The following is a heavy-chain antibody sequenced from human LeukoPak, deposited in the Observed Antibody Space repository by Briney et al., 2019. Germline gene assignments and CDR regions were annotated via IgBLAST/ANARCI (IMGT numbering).Heavy chain of an antibody. CDR1: GFTVSSNY. CDR2: ISHSGGST. V-gene: IGHV3-23*01. J-gene: IGHJ3*01. D-gene: IGHD6-19*01. CDR3: AKVNSAWYTDAFDS. Sequence: PGGSLRLSCAASGFTVSSNYMSWVRQAPGKGLEWVSGISHSGGSTYYADSVKGRFTISRDNSKNTLFLQMNSLRVDDTAIYYCAKVNSAWYTDAFDSWGQGTMLTVAA.